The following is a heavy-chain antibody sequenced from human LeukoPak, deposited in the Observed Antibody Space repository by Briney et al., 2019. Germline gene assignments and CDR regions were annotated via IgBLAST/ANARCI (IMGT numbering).Heavy chain of an antibody. CDR1: GGSISSSTYY. V-gene: IGHV4-39*01. D-gene: IGHD1-1*01. CDR3: ARHPGTYYFDY. Sequence: SETLSLTCTVSGGSISSSTYYWGWIRQPPGKGLEWIGTIYYSGSTYYNPSLKSRLTLSVDTSKNQFSLKLSSVTAADTAVYCCARHPGTYYFDYWGQGTLVTVSS. CDR2: IYYSGST. J-gene: IGHJ4*02.